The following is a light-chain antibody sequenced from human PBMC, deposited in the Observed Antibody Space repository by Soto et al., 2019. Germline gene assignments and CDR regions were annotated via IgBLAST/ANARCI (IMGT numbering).Light chain of an antibody. CDR1: QSISSW. V-gene: IGKV1-5*01. Sequence: DIQMTQSPSTLSASVGDRVTITCRASQSISSWLAWYQQKPGKAPSLLIFDASTLQSGVPSRFSGSGSGTEFTLTISSLQPDDFATYYRQQYNNYFYTFGQGTKLEIK. J-gene: IGKJ2*01. CDR2: DAS. CDR3: QQYNNYFYT.